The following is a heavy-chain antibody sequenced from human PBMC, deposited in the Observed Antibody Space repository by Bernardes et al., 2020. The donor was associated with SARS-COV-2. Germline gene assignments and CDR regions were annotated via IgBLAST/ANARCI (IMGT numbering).Heavy chain of an antibody. CDR1: GYSFTSYW. D-gene: IGHD3-22*01. J-gene: IGHJ4*02. CDR2: IYPVDSDT. CDR3: ARGDTYYYDSSGYSFGY. V-gene: IGHV5-51*01. Sequence: GESLKISCKVSGYSFTSYWIGWVRQMPGKGLEWMGIIYPVDSDTTYSPSFQGQVTISADKSISTAYLQWSSLKASDTAMYYCARGDTYYYDSSGYSFGYWGQGTLVTVSS.